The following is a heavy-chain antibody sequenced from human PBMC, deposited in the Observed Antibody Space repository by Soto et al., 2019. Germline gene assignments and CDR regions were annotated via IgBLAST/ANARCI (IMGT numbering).Heavy chain of an antibody. CDR1: GFNFNSYT. CDR3: ARGLHSLSDY. CDR2: ISSSGYI. J-gene: IGHJ4*02. V-gene: IGHV3-21*01. Sequence: GGSLRLSCAASGFNFNSYTINWVRQAPGKRLEWLSSISSSGYIFSTDSVRGRFTISRDNSNNTLYLQMTSLRAEDTAVYYCARGLHSLSDYWGQGTLVTVSS. D-gene: IGHD2-21*01.